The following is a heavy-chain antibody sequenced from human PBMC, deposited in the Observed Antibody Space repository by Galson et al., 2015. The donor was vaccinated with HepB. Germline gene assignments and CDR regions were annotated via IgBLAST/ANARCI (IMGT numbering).Heavy chain of an antibody. V-gene: IGHV3-33*01. J-gene: IGHJ6*02. Sequence: SLRLSCAASGFTFSSYGMHWVRQAPGKGLEWVAVIWYDGSNKYYADSVKGRFTISRDNSKNTLYLQMNSLRAEDTAVYYCARDLRGDGMDVWGQGTTVTVSS. CDR3: ARDLRGDGMDV. CDR2: IWYDGSNK. D-gene: IGHD4-17*01. CDR1: GFTFSSYG.